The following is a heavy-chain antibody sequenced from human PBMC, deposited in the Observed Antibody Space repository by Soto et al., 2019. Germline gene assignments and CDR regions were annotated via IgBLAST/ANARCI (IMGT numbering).Heavy chain of an antibody. V-gene: IGHV1-2*02. CDR3: AREDSSSSPYYYTGMDV. Sequence: APEKLYGKDSEYTLTRHCMYCMPHALGQGLEWMGWINPNSGGTNYAQKLQGRVTMTRDTSISTAYMELSRLRSDNKAVYYCAREDSSSSPYYYTGMDVWGQGTTVTVSS. J-gene: IGHJ6*02. D-gene: IGHD6-6*01. CDR1: EYTLTRHC. CDR2: INPNSGGT.